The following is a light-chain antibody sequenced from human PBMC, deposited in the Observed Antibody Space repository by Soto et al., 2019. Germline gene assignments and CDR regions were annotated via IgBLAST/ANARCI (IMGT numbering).Light chain of an antibody. J-gene: IGKJ5*01. V-gene: IGKV1-39*01. CDR1: QSISSY. CDR2: AAS. Sequence: DIQMTQSPSSLSSSVGYRIXITCLASQSISSYLNWYQQKPGKAPKLLIYAASSLQSGVPSSFSGSGSGTDFTLTISCLQSEDFATYYCQQYYSYPITFGQGTRLEIK. CDR3: QQYYSYPIT.